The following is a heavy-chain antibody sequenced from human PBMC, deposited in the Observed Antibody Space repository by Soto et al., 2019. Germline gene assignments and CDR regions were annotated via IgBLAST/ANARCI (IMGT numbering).Heavy chain of an antibody. J-gene: IGHJ5*02. CDR3: TRDLFSYDYSGILWFDP. Sequence: ESLLLSCAASGFAFSGSAMYWVRQASGKGPEWVGRIRSKGHNYATEYAASVKGRFTISRDDSKNTAYLQMNRLQTEDTAVYYCTRDLFSYDYSGILWFDPWGQGTLVTVSS. V-gene: IGHV3-73*01. D-gene: IGHD3-16*01. CDR1: GFAFSGSA. CDR2: IRSKGHNYAT.